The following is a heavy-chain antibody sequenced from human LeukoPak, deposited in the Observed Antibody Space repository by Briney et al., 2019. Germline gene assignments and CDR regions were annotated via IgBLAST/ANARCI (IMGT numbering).Heavy chain of an antibody. CDR2: ISGSGGST. CDR1: GFTFSSYA. Sequence: GGSLRLSCAASGFTFSSYAMSWVRQAPGKGLQWVSSISGSGGSTSFADSVKGRFTISRDNSKNTLYLQMNSLRADDTAVYYCPSLIRAMEIFDYWGQGTLVTVSS. CDR3: PSLIRAMEIFDY. D-gene: IGHD3-10*01. J-gene: IGHJ4*02. V-gene: IGHV3-23*01.